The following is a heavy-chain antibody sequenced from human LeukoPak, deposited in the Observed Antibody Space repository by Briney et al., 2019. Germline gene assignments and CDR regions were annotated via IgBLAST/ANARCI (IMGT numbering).Heavy chain of an antibody. Sequence: PSETLSLTCTVSGGSISGFYWSWIRQPPGRGLEWIGEINHSGSTNYNPSLKSRVTISADTSKNQFSLKLSSVTAADTAVYYCARDSGTTGEVKFDPWGQGTLVTVSS. D-gene: IGHD3-10*01. CDR1: GGSISGFY. CDR3: ARDSGTTGEVKFDP. CDR2: INHSGST. V-gene: IGHV4-34*01. J-gene: IGHJ5*02.